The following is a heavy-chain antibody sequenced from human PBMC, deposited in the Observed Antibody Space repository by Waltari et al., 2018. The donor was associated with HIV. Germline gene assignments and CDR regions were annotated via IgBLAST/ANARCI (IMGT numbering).Heavy chain of an antibody. D-gene: IGHD3-10*01. CDR3: ARASLLRGLSGYYFDH. J-gene: IGHJ4*02. CDR2: MNPKSDNK. V-gene: IGHV1-8*01. CDR1: GYTFSSHD. Sequence: QVQLVQSGAEVKKSGASVSVSCKASGYTFSSHDINWVRQATGQGLEWMGWMNPKSDNKVYAQKFQGRVTMTRDTSESTAYMELSGLRSDDTAVYYCARASLLRGLSGYYFDHWGQGTMVTVAS.